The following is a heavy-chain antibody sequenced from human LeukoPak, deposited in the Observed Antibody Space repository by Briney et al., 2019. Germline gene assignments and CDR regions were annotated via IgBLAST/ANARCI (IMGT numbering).Heavy chain of an antibody. Sequence: SEPLSLTYTVSGVSMRSFFWICLRHPTGKGLEYIGYIYYSGRLNYNHSLKRRVTISVDTSKNQFSLKLSSVTAADTAVYYCARRGYDSLIFNRYYFDYWGQGTLVTVSS. CDR3: ARRGYDSLIFNRYYFDY. J-gene: IGHJ4*02. D-gene: IGHD1-14*01. CDR2: IYYSGRL. V-gene: IGHV4-59*08. CDR1: GVSMRSFF.